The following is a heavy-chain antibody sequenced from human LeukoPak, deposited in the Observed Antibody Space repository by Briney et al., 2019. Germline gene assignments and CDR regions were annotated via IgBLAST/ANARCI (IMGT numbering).Heavy chain of an antibody. CDR1: GFTFSSYA. D-gene: IGHD6-13*01. CDR2: ISWNSAGI. V-gene: IGHV3-9*01. J-gene: IGHJ3*02. Sequence: GGSLRLSCAASGFTFSSYAMSWVRQAPGKGLEWVSGISWNSAGIGYADSVKGRFTISRDNAKNSLYLQMNSLRAEDTALYYCAKPVAGIYAFDIWGQGTMVTVSS. CDR3: AKPVAGIYAFDI.